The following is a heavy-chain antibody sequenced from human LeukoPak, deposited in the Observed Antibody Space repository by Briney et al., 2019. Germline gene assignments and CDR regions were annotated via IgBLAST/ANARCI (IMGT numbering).Heavy chain of an antibody. D-gene: IGHD6-6*01. V-gene: IGHV3-21*01. CDR3: ARDIAARPFDY. CDR1: GFTFSSYS. CDR2: ISSSSSYI. J-gene: IGHJ4*02. Sequence: GGSLRLSCAASGFTFSSYSMNWVRQAPGKGLEWVSSISSSSSYIYYADSVKGRFTISRDNAKNSLYLQMNSLRAEDTAVYYCARDIAARPFDYWGQGTLVTDSS.